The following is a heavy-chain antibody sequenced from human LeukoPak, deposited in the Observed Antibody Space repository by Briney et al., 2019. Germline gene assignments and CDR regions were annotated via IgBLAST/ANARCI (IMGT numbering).Heavy chain of an antibody. D-gene: IGHD3-22*01. CDR3: AKDYDSSGYYADY. Sequence: PGGSLRLSCAASGFTFSSYAMSWVRQAPGKGLEWVSAISGSGGSTYYADSVKGRFTISRAKNTLYLQMNSLRTEDTALYYCAKDYDSSGYYADYWGQGTLVTVSS. CDR1: GFTFSSYA. J-gene: IGHJ4*02. V-gene: IGHV3-23*01. CDR2: ISGSGGST.